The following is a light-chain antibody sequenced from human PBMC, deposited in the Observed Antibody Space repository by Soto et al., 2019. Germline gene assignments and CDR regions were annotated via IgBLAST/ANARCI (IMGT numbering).Light chain of an antibody. CDR3: SSYVGRRYF. J-gene: IGLJ1*01. CDR2: EVS. CDR1: SSDVDDYTF. Sequence: QSALTQRPSASGSPGDSLTISCTGTSSDVDDYTFISWYRQDPGKAPKLLIYEVSKRPAAVSPRFSGSKSGNTAALTISKLHAEDEADYYCSSYVGRRYFFGSGTKVTVL. V-gene: IGLV2-8*01.